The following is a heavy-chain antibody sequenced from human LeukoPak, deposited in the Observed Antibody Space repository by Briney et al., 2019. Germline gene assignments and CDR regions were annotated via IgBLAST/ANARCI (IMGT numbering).Heavy chain of an antibody. V-gene: IGHV1-2*02. Sequence: ASVKVSCKTSGYTFTGYYMHWVRQAPGQGLEWMGWIKPNNGDTNYAQKFQGRVTMTRDTSISTAYMELSRLTSDDTAIYYCAKDHDSGSYDHWGQGTLVTVSS. CDR3: AKDHDSGSYDH. CDR2: IKPNNGDT. D-gene: IGHD1-26*01. CDR1: GYTFTGYY. J-gene: IGHJ5*02.